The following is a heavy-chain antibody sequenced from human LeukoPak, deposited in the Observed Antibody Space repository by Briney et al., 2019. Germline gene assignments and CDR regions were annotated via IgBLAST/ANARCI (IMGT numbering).Heavy chain of an antibody. CDR2: INPSGGST. J-gene: IGHJ5*02. Sequence: ASVKVSCKASGYTFTSYYMHWVRQAPGQGLEWMGIINPSGGSTSYAQKFQGRVTMTRDTSTSTVYMELSSLRSEETAVYYCARDPEYCSSTSCYPYNWFDPWGQGTLVTVSS. V-gene: IGHV1-46*01. D-gene: IGHD2-2*01. CDR3: ARDPEYCSSTSCYPYNWFDP. CDR1: GYTFTSYY.